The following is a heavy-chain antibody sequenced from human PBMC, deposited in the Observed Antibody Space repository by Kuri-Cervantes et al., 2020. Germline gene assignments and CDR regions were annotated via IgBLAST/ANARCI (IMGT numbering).Heavy chain of an antibody. CDR3: ARDRCSGGSCYDYYGMDV. V-gene: IGHV3-21*01. Sequence: GESLKISCAASGFTFSSYSMNWVRQAPGKGLEWVSSISSSSSYIYYADSVKGRFTISRGNAKNSLYLQMNSLRAEDTAVYYCARDRCSGGSCYDYYGMDVWGQGTTVTVPS. CDR2: ISSSSSYI. CDR1: GFTFSSYS. D-gene: IGHD2-15*01. J-gene: IGHJ6*02.